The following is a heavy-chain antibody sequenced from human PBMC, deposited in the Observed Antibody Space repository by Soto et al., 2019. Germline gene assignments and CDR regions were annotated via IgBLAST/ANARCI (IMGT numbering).Heavy chain of an antibody. V-gene: IGHV4-39*01. D-gene: IGHD6-19*01. CDR3: ARHWPQGIAVAGMDWFDP. J-gene: IGHJ5*02. CDR2: IYYSGST. Sequence: SETLSLTCTVSGGSISSSSYYWGWIRQPPGKGLEWIGSIYYSGSTYYNPPLKSRVTISVDTSKNQFSLKLSSVTAADTAVYSCARHWPQGIAVAGMDWFDPWGQGTLVTVSS. CDR1: GGSISSSSYY.